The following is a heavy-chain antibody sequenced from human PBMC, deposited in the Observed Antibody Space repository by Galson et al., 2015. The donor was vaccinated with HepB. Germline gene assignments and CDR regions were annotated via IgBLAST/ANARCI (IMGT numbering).Heavy chain of an antibody. Sequence: SLRLSCAASGFSISGYSMNWVRQAPGKGVEWLSYISGHRNTIYYTDAEKGRFTISRDNAKNSLFLQMNSLRVEDTAVYYCARERVMGWLQKSLGNLDPWGQGTLVTVSS. CDR1: GFSISGYS. V-gene: IGHV3-48*04. D-gene: IGHD5-24*01. CDR3: ARERVMGWLQKSLGNLDP. CDR2: ISGHRNTI. J-gene: IGHJ5*02.